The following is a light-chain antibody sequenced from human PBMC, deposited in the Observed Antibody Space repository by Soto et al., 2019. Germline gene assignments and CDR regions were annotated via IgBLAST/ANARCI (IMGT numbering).Light chain of an antibody. CDR3: QQYDTPPLMYT. Sequence: ELVLTQSPDTLSLSPGERATLPCRASRSVSSTSLPWNQQKPGQPPRLLIYDVSSRATGIPDRFSGSGSGTDFTLTISRLEPEDFAVYYCQQYDTPPLMYTFGPGTKLDMK. CDR1: RSVSSTS. CDR2: DVS. V-gene: IGKV3-20*01. J-gene: IGKJ2*01.